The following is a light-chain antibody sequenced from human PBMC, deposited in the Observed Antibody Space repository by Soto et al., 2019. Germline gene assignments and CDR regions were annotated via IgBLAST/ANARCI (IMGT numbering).Light chain of an antibody. CDR1: SSGVGGSNY. Sequence: QSALTQPASVSGSPGQSVTISCTGTSSGVGGSNYVSWYQQHPGKAPKFMIYDVSNRPSGVSNRFSGSKSGNTASLTISGLQAEDDAEYYCSSYTTSNTRQIVFGTGTKVTVL. CDR2: DVS. CDR3: SSYTTSNTRQIV. V-gene: IGLV2-14*01. J-gene: IGLJ1*01.